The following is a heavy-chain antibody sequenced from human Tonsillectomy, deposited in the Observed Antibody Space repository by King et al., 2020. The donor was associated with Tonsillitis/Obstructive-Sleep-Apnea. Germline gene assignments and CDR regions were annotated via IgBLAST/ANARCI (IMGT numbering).Heavy chain of an antibody. CDR2: ISFDGRNE. CDR1: GFTSRSHT. Sequence: VQLVESGGGVVQPGRSLRLSCAASGFTSRSHTLHWVRQAPGKGLEWVALISFDGRNEYYADSVKGRFTISRDNSKNTLYLQMNILGAEDTAVYYCASARSGWPPEYFDYWGQGTLVTVSS. J-gene: IGHJ4*02. V-gene: IGHV3-30*01. D-gene: IGHD6-19*01. CDR3: ASARSGWPPEYFDY.